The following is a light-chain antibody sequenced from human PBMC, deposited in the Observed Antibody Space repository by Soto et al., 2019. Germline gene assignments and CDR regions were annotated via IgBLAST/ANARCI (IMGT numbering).Light chain of an antibody. Sequence: EIVLTQSPGTLSLSPGERATLSCRASQSVSSSYLAWYQQKPGQAPRLLIYGASSRATGIPDRFSGSGSGTDFTLTITRREPEDFAVDYCHQYGSSPITFGDGTRLEIK. J-gene: IGKJ5*01. CDR3: HQYGSSPIT. CDR1: QSVSSSY. V-gene: IGKV3-20*01. CDR2: GAS.